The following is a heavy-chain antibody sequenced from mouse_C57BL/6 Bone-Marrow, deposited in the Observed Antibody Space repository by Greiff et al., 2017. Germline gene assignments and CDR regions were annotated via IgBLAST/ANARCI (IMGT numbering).Heavy chain of an antibody. CDR1: GFNIKDYY. D-gene: IGHD1-1*01. J-gene: IGHJ3*01. Sequence: VHVKQSGAELVRPGASVKLSCTASGFNIKDYYMHWVKQRPEQGLEWIGRFDPEDGDTEYAPKFQGKATMTADTSSNTAYLQLSSLTSEDTAVYYCTTPYYGSSSFAYWGQGTLVTVSA. CDR2: FDPEDGDT. CDR3: TTPYYGSSSFAY. V-gene: IGHV14-1*01.